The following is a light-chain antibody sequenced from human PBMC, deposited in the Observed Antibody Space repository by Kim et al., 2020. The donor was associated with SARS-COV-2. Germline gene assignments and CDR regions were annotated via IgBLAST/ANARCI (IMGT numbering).Light chain of an antibody. V-gene: IGLV1-44*01. CDR3: ATWDDSLNSGV. Sequence: GQRVTISCSGGSSTIGSNAVNWCQQHPGADPTRLMYSNNQRPSGVPDRCSGSKSGTSASLAISGLQSEDEADYYCATWDDSLNSGVFGGGTQLTVL. CDR2: SNN. J-gene: IGLJ3*02. CDR1: SSTIGSNA.